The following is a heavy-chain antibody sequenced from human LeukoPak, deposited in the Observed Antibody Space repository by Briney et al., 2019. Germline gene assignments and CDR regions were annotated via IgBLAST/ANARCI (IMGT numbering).Heavy chain of an antibody. CDR2: IYTSGST. J-gene: IGHJ3*02. V-gene: IGHV4-61*02. Sequence: PSQTLSLTCTVSGGSISSGDYYWSWIRQPAGKGLEWIGRIYTSGSTNYNPSLKSRVTISVDTSKNQFSLKLSPVTAADTAVYYCARVTDEDAFDIWGQGTMVIVSS. CDR1: GGSISSGDYY. CDR3: ARVTDEDAFDI.